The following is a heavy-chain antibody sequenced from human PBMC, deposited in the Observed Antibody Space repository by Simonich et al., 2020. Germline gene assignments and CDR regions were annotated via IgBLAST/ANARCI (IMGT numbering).Heavy chain of an antibody. CDR1: GFTFSSYW. V-gene: IGHV3-74*01. CDR3: ARDYSNYDAFDI. J-gene: IGHJ3*02. D-gene: IGHD4-4*01. Sequence: EVQLVESGGGLVQPGGSLRLSCAASGFTFSSYWMHWVRQAPGKGRRWVSWNNREGSNNSNTDSVKGRFTISRDNDKNTLYLQMNSLRAEDTAVYYCARDYSNYDAFDIWGQGTMVTVSS. CDR2: NNREGSNN.